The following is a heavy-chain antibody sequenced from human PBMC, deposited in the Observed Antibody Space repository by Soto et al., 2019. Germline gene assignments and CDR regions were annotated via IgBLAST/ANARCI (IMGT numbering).Heavy chain of an antibody. CDR3: ARQRTTVVTQAYFDY. CDR2: IYYSGST. CDR1: GGSISSYY. D-gene: IGHD2-21*02. V-gene: IGHV4-59*08. Sequence: PSETLSLTCTVSGGSISSYYWSWIRQPPGKGLEWIGCIYYSGSTNYNPSLKSRVTISVDTSKNQFSLKLSSVTAADTALYYCARQRTTVVTQAYFDYWGQGALVTVS. J-gene: IGHJ4*02.